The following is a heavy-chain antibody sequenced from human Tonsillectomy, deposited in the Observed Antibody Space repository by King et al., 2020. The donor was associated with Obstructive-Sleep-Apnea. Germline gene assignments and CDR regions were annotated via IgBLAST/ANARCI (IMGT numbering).Heavy chain of an antibody. CDR2: IYYSGST. V-gene: IGHV4-59*08. CDR3: ARGGWYYFDY. D-gene: IGHD6-19*01. Sequence: LQLQESGPGLAKPSETLSLTCTVSGGSISSYYWSWIRQPPGKGLEGIGYIYYSGSTNYNPSLKSRVTISVDTSKSQFSLELSSGTAADTAVYYCARGGWYYFDYWGQGTLVTVSS. J-gene: IGHJ4*02. CDR1: GGSISSYY.